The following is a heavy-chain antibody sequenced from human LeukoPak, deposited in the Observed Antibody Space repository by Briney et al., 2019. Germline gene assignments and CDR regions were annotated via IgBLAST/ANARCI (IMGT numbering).Heavy chain of an antibody. V-gene: IGHV3-21*01. D-gene: IGHD4-11*01. CDR1: GFTFSSYN. Sequence: GGSLRLSCAASGFTFSSYNMNWVRQAPGKGLEWVSSITSSSSYIYYADSVKGRFTISRDNAKNSLFLQMNSLTAEDTAVYYCARGPHSKPTWRRNYYYYMDVWGKGTTVTVSS. CDR2: ITSSSSYI. CDR3: ARGPHSKPTWRRNYYYYMDV. J-gene: IGHJ6*03.